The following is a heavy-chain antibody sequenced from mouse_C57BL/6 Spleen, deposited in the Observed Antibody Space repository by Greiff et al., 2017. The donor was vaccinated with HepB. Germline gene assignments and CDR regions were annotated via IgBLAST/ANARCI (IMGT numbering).Heavy chain of an antibody. CDR1: GYTFTSYW. V-gene: IGHV1-7*01. CDR3: ARRGSSPFYYFDY. Sequence: QVQLQQSGAELAKPGASVKLSCKASGYTFTSYWMHWVKQRPGQGLEWIGYINPSSGYTKYNQKFKDKATLTADKSSSTAYMQLSSLTYEDSALYYCARRGSSPFYYFDYWGQGTTLTVSS. J-gene: IGHJ2*01. CDR2: INPSSGYT. D-gene: IGHD1-1*01.